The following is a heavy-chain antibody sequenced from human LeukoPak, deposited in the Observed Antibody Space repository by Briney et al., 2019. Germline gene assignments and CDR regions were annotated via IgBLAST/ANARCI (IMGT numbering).Heavy chain of an antibody. CDR1: EFSFRSYW. V-gene: IGHV3-7*01. Sequence: GGSLRLSCAASEFSFRSYWMTWVRQAPGKGLEWVANIKQDGSEKYYVDSVKGRFTISRDNAKNSLYLQMNSLRAEDTAVYYCARFNKNAFDIWGQGTMVTVSS. J-gene: IGHJ3*02. CDR3: ARFNKNAFDI. CDR2: IKQDGSEK.